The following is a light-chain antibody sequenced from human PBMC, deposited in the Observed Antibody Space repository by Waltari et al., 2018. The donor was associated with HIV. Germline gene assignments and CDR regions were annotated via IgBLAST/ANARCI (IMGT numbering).Light chain of an antibody. CDR2: YDS. V-gene: IGLV3-21*04. J-gene: IGLJ1*01. CDR1: NIGSKS. Sequence: SYVLAQPPSVSVDPGKTARITCGGNNIGSKSVHWYQQKPGQAPVVVIYYDSDRPSGIPERFSGSNSGNTATLTISRVEAGDEADYYCQVWDSSSDAYVFGTGTKVTVL. CDR3: QVWDSSSDAYV.